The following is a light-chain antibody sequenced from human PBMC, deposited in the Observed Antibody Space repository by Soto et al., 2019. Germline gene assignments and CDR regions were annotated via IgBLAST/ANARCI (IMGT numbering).Light chain of an antibody. V-gene: IGLV3-21*01. CDR3: LVWEATNDHHV. Sequence: SYELTQSPSVSVAPGQTATITCGGNNIGSKSVNWYQQKAGQAPVLVMSYDSDRPSGIPERFSGSNSGNTASLTLSRVESGDEADYYCLVWEATNDHHVFGSGTKLTVL. CDR2: YDS. CDR1: NIGSKS. J-gene: IGLJ1*01.